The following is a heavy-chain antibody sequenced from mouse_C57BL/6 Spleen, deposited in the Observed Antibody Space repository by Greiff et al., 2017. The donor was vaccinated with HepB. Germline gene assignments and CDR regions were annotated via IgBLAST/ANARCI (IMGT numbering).Heavy chain of an antibody. CDR2: IYPRDGST. Sequence: VQLQQSGPELVKPGASVKLSCKASGYTFTSYDINWVKQRPGQGLEWIGWIYPRDGSTKYNEKFKGKATVTVDTSSSTAYMELHSLTSEDSAVYFWATPGTDWYFDVWGTGTTVTVSS. J-gene: IGHJ1*03. V-gene: IGHV1-85*01. CDR3: ATPGTDWYFDV. D-gene: IGHD4-1*01. CDR1: GYTFTSYD.